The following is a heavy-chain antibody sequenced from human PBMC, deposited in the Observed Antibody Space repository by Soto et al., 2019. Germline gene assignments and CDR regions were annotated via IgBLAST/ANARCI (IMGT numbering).Heavy chain of an antibody. CDR2: ISAYNGNT. Sequence: ASVKVSCKASGYTFTSYGISWVRQAPGQGFEWMGWISAYNGNTNYAQKLQGRVTMTTDTSTSTAYMELRSLRSDDTAVYYCAREGYYDILTGYSPFDYWGQGPLVTVSS. CDR3: AREGYYDILTGYSPFDY. V-gene: IGHV1-18*01. CDR1: GYTFTSYG. J-gene: IGHJ4*02. D-gene: IGHD3-9*01.